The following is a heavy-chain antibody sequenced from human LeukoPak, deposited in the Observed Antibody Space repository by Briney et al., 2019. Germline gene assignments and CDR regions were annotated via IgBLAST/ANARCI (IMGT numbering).Heavy chain of an antibody. J-gene: IGHJ4*02. Sequence: PGGSLRLSCAAPEFTFTSYELNWVRQAPGKGLEWVSVISGSSDTTYYADSVKGRFIISRDNSKNTLYLQMNSLRAEDTAVYYCAKRIGGVNSFDHWGQGTLVTVSS. V-gene: IGHV3-23*01. CDR1: EFTFTSYE. CDR2: ISGSSDTT. D-gene: IGHD3-16*01. CDR3: AKRIGGVNSFDH.